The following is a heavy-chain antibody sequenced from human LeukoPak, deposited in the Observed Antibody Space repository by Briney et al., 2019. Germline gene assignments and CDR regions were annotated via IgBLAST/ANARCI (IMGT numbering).Heavy chain of an antibody. CDR1: GFTFSSYS. CDR2: ISSSSSYI. CDR3: ARELVSMVRGVPFDY. J-gene: IGHJ4*02. Sequence: PGGSLRLSCAASGFTFSSYSMNWVRQAPGKGLEWVSSISSSSSYIYYADSVKGRFTISRDNAKNSLYLQMNSLRAEDTAVYYCARELVSMVRGVPFDYWSQGTLVTVSS. D-gene: IGHD3-10*01. V-gene: IGHV3-21*01.